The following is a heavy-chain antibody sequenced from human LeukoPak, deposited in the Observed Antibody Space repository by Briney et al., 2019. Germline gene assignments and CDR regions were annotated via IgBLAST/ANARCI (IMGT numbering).Heavy chain of an antibody. D-gene: IGHD3-10*01. V-gene: IGHV3-21*01. CDR1: RFTFSSYS. CDR3: ASVRVYGSGSPDWFDP. Sequence: GGSLRLSCAASRFTFSSYSMNWVRQAPGKGLEWVSSISSSSSYIYYADSVKGRFTISRDNAKNSLYLQMNSLRAEDTAVYYCASVRVYGSGSPDWFDPWGQGTLVTVSS. J-gene: IGHJ5*02. CDR2: ISSSSSYI.